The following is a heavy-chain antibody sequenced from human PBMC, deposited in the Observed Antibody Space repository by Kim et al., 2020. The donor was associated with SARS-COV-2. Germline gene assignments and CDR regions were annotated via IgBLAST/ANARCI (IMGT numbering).Heavy chain of an antibody. D-gene: IGHD4-17*01. V-gene: IGHV1-69*13. Sequence: SVKVSCKASGGTFSSYAISWVRQAPGQGLEWMGGIIPIFGTANYAQKFQGRVTITADESTSTAYMELSSLRSEDTAVYYCARDLMVTTGNRYFDYWGQGTLVTVSS. CDR2: IIPIFGTA. J-gene: IGHJ4*02. CDR1: GGTFSSYA. CDR3: ARDLMVTTGNRYFDY.